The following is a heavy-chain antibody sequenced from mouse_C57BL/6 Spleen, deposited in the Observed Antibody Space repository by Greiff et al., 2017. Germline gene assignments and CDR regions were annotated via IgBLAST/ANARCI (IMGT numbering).Heavy chain of an antibody. CDR3: ARGEGYYDYDGYYFDY. Sequence: VQLKQSGPELVKPGASVKISCKASGYTFTDYYMNWVKQSHGKSLEWIGDINPNNGGTSYNQKFKGKATLTVDKSSSTAYMELRSLTSEDSAVYYCARGEGYYDYDGYYFDYWGQGTTLTVSS. V-gene: IGHV1-26*01. D-gene: IGHD2-4*01. J-gene: IGHJ2*01. CDR1: GYTFTDYY. CDR2: INPNNGGT.